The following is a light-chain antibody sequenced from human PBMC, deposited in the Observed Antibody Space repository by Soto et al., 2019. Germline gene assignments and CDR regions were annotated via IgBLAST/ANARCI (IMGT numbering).Light chain of an antibody. CDR1: NSNIGSNT. CDR2: SDN. CDR3: AAWDDSLNVA. V-gene: IGLV1-44*01. Sequence: QSVLTQPPSASGTPGQRVTISCSGSNSNIGSNTVNWYQQLPGTAPKLLIYSDNRRPSGVPDRFSGSKSVTSASLAISGLQSEDEADYYCAAWDDSLNVAFGGGTKLTVL. J-gene: IGLJ2*01.